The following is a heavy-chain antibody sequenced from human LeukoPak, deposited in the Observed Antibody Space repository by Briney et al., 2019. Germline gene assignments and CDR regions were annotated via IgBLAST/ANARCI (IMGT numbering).Heavy chain of an antibody. D-gene: IGHD6-13*01. J-gene: IGHJ6*03. CDR3: ARSGIYSSSLITYYYYYYMDV. V-gene: IGHV4-39*01. CDR1: GGSISSSSYY. CDR2: IYYSGST. Sequence: PSETLSLTCTVSGGSISSSSYYWGWIRQPPGKGLEWIGSIYYSGSTYYNPSLKSRVTISVDTSKNQFSLKLSSVTAADPAVYYCARSGIYSSSLITYYYYYYMDVWGKGTTVTISS.